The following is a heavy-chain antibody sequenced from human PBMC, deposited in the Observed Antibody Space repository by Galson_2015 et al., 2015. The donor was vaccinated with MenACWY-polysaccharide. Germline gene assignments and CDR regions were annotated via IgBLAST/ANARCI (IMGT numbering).Heavy chain of an antibody. J-gene: IGHJ4*02. Sequence: IYYSGSTDYNPSLKSRVTISVDTSKNQFSLKLSSVTAADTAVYYCARLRAALYYFDYWGQGTLVTVSS. CDR2: IYYSGST. CDR3: ARLRAALYYFDY. V-gene: IGHV4-59*01.